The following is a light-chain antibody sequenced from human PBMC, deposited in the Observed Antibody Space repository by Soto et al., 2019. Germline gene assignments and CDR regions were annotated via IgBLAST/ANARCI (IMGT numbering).Light chain of an antibody. Sequence: QSALTQPPSASGTPGQRVTISCSGSSSNIGTNYVYWYQQPPGTAPKLLIYMDNRRPSGVPDRFSASKSGTSASLAISGLRSEDEADYYCAAWDDSLSVRFGGGTKVTVL. CDR3: AAWDDSLSVR. CDR1: SSNIGTNY. V-gene: IGLV1-47*01. CDR2: MDN. J-gene: IGLJ2*01.